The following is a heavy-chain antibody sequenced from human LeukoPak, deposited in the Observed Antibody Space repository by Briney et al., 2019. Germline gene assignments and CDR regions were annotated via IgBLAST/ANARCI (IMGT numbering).Heavy chain of an antibody. CDR3: AREGPITVTKNYFYYGMDV. D-gene: IGHD4-17*01. CDR2: INPSGGST. J-gene: IGHJ6*04. CDR1: GYTFTSYY. V-gene: IGHV1-46*01. Sequence: ASVKVSCKASGYTFTSYYMHWVRQAPGQGLEWMGIINPSGGSTTYAQKFQGRVTMTRDTYTSTVYMELNSLRSEDTAVYYCAREGPITVTKNYFYYGMDVWGRGTTVTISS.